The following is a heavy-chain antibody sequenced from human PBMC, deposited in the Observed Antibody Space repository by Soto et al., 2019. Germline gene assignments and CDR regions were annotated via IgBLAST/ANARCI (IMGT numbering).Heavy chain of an antibody. V-gene: IGHV1-18*04. CDR1: GYTFTSYG. CDR2: ISSYNGNT. D-gene: IGHD2-2*01. CDR3: ARGPRYCSTTTCFSGVTWFDP. Sequence: ASVKVSCKASGYTFTSYGISWVPQAPGQGLEWMGWISSYNGNTNYAQKVQGRVTLTTDTSTSTTYMELRSLRSDDTAVYYCARGPRYCSTTTCFSGVTWFDPWGQGXLVTVYS. J-gene: IGHJ5*02.